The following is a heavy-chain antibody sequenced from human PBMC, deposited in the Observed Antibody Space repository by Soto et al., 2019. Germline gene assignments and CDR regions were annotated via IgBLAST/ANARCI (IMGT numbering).Heavy chain of an antibody. CDR1: GYTFTSYG. Sequence: ASVKVSCKASGYTFTSYGIHWVRQAPGQRLEWMGWINAANGDTKYSPKFQGRVTITADESTSTAYMELSSLRSEDTAVYYCARPLEGSWYDYWGQGTLVTVSS. D-gene: IGHD6-13*01. CDR2: INAANGDT. CDR3: ARPLEGSWYDY. J-gene: IGHJ4*02. V-gene: IGHV1-3*01.